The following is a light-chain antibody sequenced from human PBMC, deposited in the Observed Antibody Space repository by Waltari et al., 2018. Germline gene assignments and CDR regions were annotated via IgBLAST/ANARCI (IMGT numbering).Light chain of an antibody. V-gene: IGKV3-15*01. J-gene: IGKJ1*01. CDR2: GAS. CDR3: QQYNNWPPWT. Sequence: EIVMTQSPATLSVSPGERATLSCRASQSVSSNLAWYQQEPGQAPRLLIYGASTRATGNPARFSGSGSGTEFTLTISSLQSEDFAVYYCQQYNNWPPWTFGQGTKVEIK. CDR1: QSVSSN.